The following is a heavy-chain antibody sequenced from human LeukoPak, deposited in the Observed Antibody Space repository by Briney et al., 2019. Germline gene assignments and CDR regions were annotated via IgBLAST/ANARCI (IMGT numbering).Heavy chain of an antibody. CDR2: ISGSGGST. Sequence: GGSLRLSCAASGFTFSSYAMSWVRQAPGKGLEWVSAISGSGGSTYYADSVKGRFTISRDNSKNTLYLQMNSLRAEDTAVYYCARGYYDRSGSSNPFDSWGQGTLVTVSA. J-gene: IGHJ4*02. V-gene: IGHV3-23*01. D-gene: IGHD3-22*01. CDR3: ARGYYDRSGSSNPFDS. CDR1: GFTFSSYA.